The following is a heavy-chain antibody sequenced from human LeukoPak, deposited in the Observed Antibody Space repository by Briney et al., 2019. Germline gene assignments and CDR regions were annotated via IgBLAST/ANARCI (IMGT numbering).Heavy chain of an antibody. CDR1: GGSISSYY. Sequence: SETLSLTCTVSGGSISSYYWSWIRQPAGKGLEWIGRIYTSGSTNYNPSLKSRVTMSVDTSKNQISLKLSSVTAADTAVYYCARDPYSSGWYDAFDIWGQGTMVTVSS. D-gene: IGHD6-19*01. CDR3: ARDPYSSGWYDAFDI. J-gene: IGHJ3*02. V-gene: IGHV4-4*07. CDR2: IYTSGST.